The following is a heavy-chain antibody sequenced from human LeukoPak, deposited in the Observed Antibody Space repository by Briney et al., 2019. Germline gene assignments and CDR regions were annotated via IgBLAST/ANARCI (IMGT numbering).Heavy chain of an antibody. Sequence: GGSLRLSCAASGFTFSSCWMSWVRQAPGKGLEWVANIKQDGSEKYYVDSVKGRFTISRDNAKNSLYLQMNSLRAEDTAVYYCARAALGESVYWGQGALVTVSS. CDR1: GFTFSSCW. V-gene: IGHV3-7*01. J-gene: IGHJ4*02. D-gene: IGHD2-21*01. CDR2: IKQDGSEK. CDR3: ARAALGESVY.